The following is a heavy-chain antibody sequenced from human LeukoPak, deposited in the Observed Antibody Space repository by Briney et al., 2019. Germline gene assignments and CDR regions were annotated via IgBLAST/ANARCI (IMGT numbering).Heavy chain of an antibody. CDR3: ARRGSGYDINWFDP. CDR1: GYSFTRYW. D-gene: IGHD5-12*01. V-gene: IGHV5-51*01. CDR2: IYPGDSDT. J-gene: IGHJ5*02. Sequence: GESLKISCKGSGYSFTRYWIAWVRQMPGKGLEWIGIIYPGDSDTRYSPSFQGQVTISADKSITTAYLQWNSLKASDTAMYYCARRGSGYDINWFDPWGQGTLVTVSS.